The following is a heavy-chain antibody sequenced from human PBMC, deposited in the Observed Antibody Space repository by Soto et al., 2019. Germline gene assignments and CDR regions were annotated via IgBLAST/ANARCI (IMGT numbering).Heavy chain of an antibody. D-gene: IGHD5-12*01. CDR3: SRDWADIVASNGLGDH. V-gene: IGHV1-18*04. J-gene: IGHJ4*02. CDR2: ISAYNGNT. CDR1: GDTFTSSG. Sequence: VSCKGAGDTFTSSGISWGRQAPRQGLEWMGWISAYNGNTTCSQKLQGSVTMTTDKSTSTAYIELRSVRSDDTAAYYCSRDWADIVASNGLGDHWGQGTLVTVSS.